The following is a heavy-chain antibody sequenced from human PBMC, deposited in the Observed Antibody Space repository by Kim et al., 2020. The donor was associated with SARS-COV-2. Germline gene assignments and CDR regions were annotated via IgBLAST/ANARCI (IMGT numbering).Heavy chain of an antibody. V-gene: IGHV4-34*01. CDR3: ARISVVVVAATINWFDP. D-gene: IGHD2-15*01. CDR2: INHSGST. Sequence: SETLSLTCAVYGGSFSGYYWSWIRQPPGKGLEWIGEINHSGSTNYNPSLKSRVTISVDTSKNQFSLKLSSVTAADTAVYYCARISVVVVAATINWFDPWGQGTLVTVSS. J-gene: IGHJ5*02. CDR1: GGSFSGYY.